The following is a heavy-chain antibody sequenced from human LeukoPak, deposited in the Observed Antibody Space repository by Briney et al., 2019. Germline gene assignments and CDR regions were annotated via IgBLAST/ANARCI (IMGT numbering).Heavy chain of an antibody. CDR1: GFTVSSNY. CDR2: IYSGGST. J-gene: IGHJ4*02. D-gene: IGHD6-6*01. V-gene: IGHV3-66*02. Sequence: GGSLRLSCAASGFTVSSNYMSWFRQAPGKGLEWVSVIYSGGSTYYADSVKGRFTISRDNSKNTLYLQMNSLRAEDTAVYYCARDRRTPARLFDYWGQGTLVTVSS. CDR3: ARDRRTPARLFDY.